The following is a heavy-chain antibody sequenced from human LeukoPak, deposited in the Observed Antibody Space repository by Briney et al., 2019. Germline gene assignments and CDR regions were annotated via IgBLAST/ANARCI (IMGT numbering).Heavy chain of an antibody. CDR2: ISAYNGNT. D-gene: IGHD5-18*01. Sequence: ASVKVSCKASGGTFSSYAISWVRQAPGQGLEWMGWISAYNGNTNYAQKLQGRVTMTTDTSTSTAYMELRSLRSDDTAVYYCATGYSYGLNYFDYWGQGTLVTVSS. CDR1: GGTFSSYA. CDR3: ATGYSYGLNYFDY. V-gene: IGHV1-18*01. J-gene: IGHJ4*02.